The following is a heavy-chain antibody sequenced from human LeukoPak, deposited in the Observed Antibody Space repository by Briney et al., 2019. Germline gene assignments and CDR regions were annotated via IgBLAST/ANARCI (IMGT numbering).Heavy chain of an antibody. CDR2: IRSDGSDK. CDR3: SQEGGSHY. V-gene: IGHV3-30*02. D-gene: IGHD5-12*01. CDR1: GFTFSSYG. J-gene: IGHJ4*02. Sequence: PGGSLRLSCAASGFTFSSYGMHWVRQAPGKGLEWVAFIRSDGSDKNFADSVKGRFTISRDNSKNTLYLQMNSLRAEDTAVYYCSQEGGSHYWGQGTLVTVSS.